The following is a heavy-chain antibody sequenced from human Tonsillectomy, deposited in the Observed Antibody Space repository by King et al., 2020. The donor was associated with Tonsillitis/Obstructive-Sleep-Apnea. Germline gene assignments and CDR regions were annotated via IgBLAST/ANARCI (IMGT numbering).Heavy chain of an antibody. CDR2: ISYDGSTQ. J-gene: IGHJ4*02. V-gene: IGHV3-30*04. CDR3: ARDRPEWATPTNLIDY. D-gene: IGHD1-26*01. Sequence: VQLVESGGGVVQPGRSLRLSCAASGFTFSNYAIHWVRQAPGKGLEWVAVISYDGSTQYYADSLKGRFTISRDNYEKTVYLQMNSLRIEDTAVYYCARDRPEWATPTNLIDYWGQGTLVTVSS. CDR1: GFTFSNYA.